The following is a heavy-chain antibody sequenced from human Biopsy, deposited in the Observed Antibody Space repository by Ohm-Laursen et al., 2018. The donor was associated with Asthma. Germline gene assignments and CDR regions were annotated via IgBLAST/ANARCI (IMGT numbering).Heavy chain of an antibody. V-gene: IGHV4-30-4*01. Sequence: TLSLTCAVSGRSISSGAYYWSWVRQPPGKGLEWIGYIYYIGSTYYNPSLKSRVAISLDTSKNQFSLKLSSVTAADTAVYYCARAGQCSSTSCYNPGWFDPWGQGTLVTVSS. CDR1: GRSISSGAYY. CDR2: IYYIGST. CDR3: ARAGQCSSTSCYNPGWFDP. D-gene: IGHD2-2*01. J-gene: IGHJ5*02.